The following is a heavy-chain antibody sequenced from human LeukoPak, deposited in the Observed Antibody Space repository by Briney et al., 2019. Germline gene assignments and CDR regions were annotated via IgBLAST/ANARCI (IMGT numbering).Heavy chain of an antibody. V-gene: IGHV3-9*01. CDR1: GFTFSSYS. D-gene: IGHD1-14*01. CDR3: AKDGKNNHYYFDH. J-gene: IGHJ4*02. CDR2: ISWNSGSL. Sequence: GGSLRLSCAASGFTFSSYSMTWVRQAPGEGLEWVSTISWNSGSLGYADSVKGRFTISRDNAKNFLYLQMNSLRVEDTAFYYCAKDGKNNHYYFDHWGQGTLVTVSS.